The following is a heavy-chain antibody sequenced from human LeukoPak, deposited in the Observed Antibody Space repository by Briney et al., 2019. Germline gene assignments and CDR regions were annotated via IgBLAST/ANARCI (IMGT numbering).Heavy chain of an antibody. D-gene: IGHD4-17*01. Sequence: GASVKVSCKASGYTFTSYDINWVRQATGQGLEWMGWMNPNSGNTGYAQKFQGRVTMTRNTSISTAYMELSSLRSEDTAVYYCAREGGDPGVDAFDIWGQGTMVTVSS. J-gene: IGHJ3*02. CDR1: GYTFTSYD. CDR2: MNPNSGNT. CDR3: AREGGDPGVDAFDI. V-gene: IGHV1-8*01.